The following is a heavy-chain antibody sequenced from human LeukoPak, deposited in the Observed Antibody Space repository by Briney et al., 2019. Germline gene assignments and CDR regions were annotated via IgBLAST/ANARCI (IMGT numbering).Heavy chain of an antibody. V-gene: IGHV1-46*01. CDR2: INPSGGST. CDR3: ARAYGSGYNWFDP. D-gene: IGHD3-3*01. J-gene: IGHJ5*02. Sequence: GIINPSGGSTSYAQKFQGRVTMTRDTSTSTVYMELSSLRSEDTAVYYCARAYGSGYNWFDPWGQGTLVTVSS.